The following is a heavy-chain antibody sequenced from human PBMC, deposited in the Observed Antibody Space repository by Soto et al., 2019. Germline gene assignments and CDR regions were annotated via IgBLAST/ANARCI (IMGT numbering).Heavy chain of an antibody. CDR3: ARDQDYGDYYFDY. Sequence: GGSLRLSCAASGFTFSSYGMHWVRQAPGKGLEWVAVIWYDGSNKYYADSVKGRFTISRDNSKNTLYLQMNSLRAEDTAVYYCARDQDYGDYYFDYRGQGTLVTVSS. D-gene: IGHD4-17*01. CDR2: IWYDGSNK. V-gene: IGHV3-33*01. CDR1: GFTFSSYG. J-gene: IGHJ4*02.